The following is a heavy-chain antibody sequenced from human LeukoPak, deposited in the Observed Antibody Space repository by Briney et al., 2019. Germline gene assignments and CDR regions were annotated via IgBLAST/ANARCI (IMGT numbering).Heavy chain of an antibody. D-gene: IGHD1-1*01. V-gene: IGHV3-53*01. J-gene: IGHJ4*02. CDR1: GIAVTVNY. Sequence: GGSLRLSCAASGIAVTVNYMSWVRQPPGKGLEWVSFISINTDTFYADSVRGRFTISRDSSKNTLFLRMNSLRDEDSAVYYCAIAQSWDELFDSWGQGTLVTVSS. CDR2: ISINTDT. CDR3: AIAQSWDELFDS.